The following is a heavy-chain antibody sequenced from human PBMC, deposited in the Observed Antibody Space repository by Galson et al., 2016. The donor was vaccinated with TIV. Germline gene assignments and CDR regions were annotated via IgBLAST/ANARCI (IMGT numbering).Heavy chain of an antibody. V-gene: IGHV3-30*03. CDR2: ISPDGTDQ. D-gene: IGHD5-24*01. CDR3: ATDGRDAYNPYFDS. J-gene: IGHJ4*02. CDR1: GFTFYRYR. Sequence: SLRLSCAASGFTFYRYRMDWVRQAPGKGLEWIAVISPDGTDQNYADSMKGRFTISRDNSKNTLYLHMNNLGVEDTAVYYCATDGRDAYNPYFDSWGQGALLTVSS.